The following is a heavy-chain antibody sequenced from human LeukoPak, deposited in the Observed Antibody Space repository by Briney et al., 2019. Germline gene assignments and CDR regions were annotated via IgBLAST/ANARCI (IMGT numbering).Heavy chain of an antibody. V-gene: IGHV3-48*01. D-gene: IGHD2-15*01. CDR2: ISSSSSTI. Sequence: PGGSLRLSCAASGFTFSSYSMNWVRHAPGKGLEWASYISSSSSTIYYADSVKGRFTISRDNAKNSLYLQMNSLRAEDTAVYYCARDQNEADIVVVVAASHAFDIWGQGTMVTVSS. J-gene: IGHJ3*02. CDR3: ARDQNEADIVVVVAASHAFDI. CDR1: GFTFSSYS.